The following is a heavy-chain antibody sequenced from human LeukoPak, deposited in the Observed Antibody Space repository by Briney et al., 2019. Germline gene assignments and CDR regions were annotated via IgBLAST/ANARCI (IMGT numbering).Heavy chain of an antibody. D-gene: IGHD4-17*01. CDR2: IYYSGST. CDR1: GGSISSGDYY. V-gene: IGHV4-30-4*08. CDR3: ARLRFGEDGDSKYYFDY. J-gene: IGHJ4*02. Sequence: SQTLSLTCTVSGGSISSGDYYWSWIRQPPGKGLEWIGYIYYSGSTYYNPSLKSRVTISVDTSKNQFSLKQSSVTAADTAVYYCARLRFGEDGDSKYYFDYWGQGTLVTVSS.